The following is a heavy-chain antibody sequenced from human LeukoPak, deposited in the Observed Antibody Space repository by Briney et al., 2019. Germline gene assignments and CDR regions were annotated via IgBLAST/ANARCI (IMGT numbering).Heavy chain of an antibody. CDR2: INHSGST. Sequence: SEALSLTCAVYGGSFSGYYWSWIRQPPGKGLEWIGEINHSGSTNYNPSLKSRVTISVDTSKNQLSLKLSSVTAADTAVYYCARAVVVAATFDYWGQGTLVTVSS. D-gene: IGHD2-15*01. V-gene: IGHV4-34*01. J-gene: IGHJ4*02. CDR1: GGSFSGYY. CDR3: ARAVVVAATFDY.